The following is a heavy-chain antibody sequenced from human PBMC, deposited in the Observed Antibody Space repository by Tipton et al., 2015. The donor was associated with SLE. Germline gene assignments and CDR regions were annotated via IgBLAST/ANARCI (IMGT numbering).Heavy chain of an antibody. V-gene: IGHV4-61*05. CDR1: GGSISSSSYY. Sequence: TLSLTCTVSGGSISSSSYYWGWIRQPPGKGLEWIGYIYYSGSTNYNPSLKSRVTISVDTSKNQFSLKLSSVTAADTAVYYCASVEWELASFDYWGQGTLVTVSS. CDR2: IYYSGST. D-gene: IGHD1-26*01. CDR3: ASVEWELASFDY. J-gene: IGHJ4*02.